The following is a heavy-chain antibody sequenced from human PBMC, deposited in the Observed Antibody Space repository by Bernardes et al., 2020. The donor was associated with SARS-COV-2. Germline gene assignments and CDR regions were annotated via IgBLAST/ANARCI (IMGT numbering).Heavy chain of an antibody. J-gene: IGHJ3*02. D-gene: IGHD2-21*01. CDR2: ISSTAGSI. CDR3: AKLDHCGGYYPPDAFDI. CDR1: GFTFSSNT. Sequence: GGSLRLSCIASGFTFSSNTMSWVRQAPGKGLEWVSSISSTAGSIYYADSVKGRFTISRDNSKDTLYLHMSSLRAEDTALYYCAKLDHCGGYYPPDAFDIWGQGTMVTVSS. V-gene: IGHV3-23*01.